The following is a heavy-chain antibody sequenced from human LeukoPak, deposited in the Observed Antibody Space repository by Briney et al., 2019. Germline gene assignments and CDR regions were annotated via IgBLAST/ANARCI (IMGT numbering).Heavy chain of an antibody. J-gene: IGHJ4*02. CDR2: IYHSGST. Sequence: SETLSLTCTVSGDSISTYYWSWIRQPPGKGLEWIGYIYHSGSTKYNPSLKSRVTISVDASKKQFSLKLSSVTAADTAVYYCARDGYGGVDYWGQGTLVTVSS. CDR1: GDSISTYY. CDR3: ARDGYGGVDY. V-gene: IGHV4-59*01. D-gene: IGHD3-10*01.